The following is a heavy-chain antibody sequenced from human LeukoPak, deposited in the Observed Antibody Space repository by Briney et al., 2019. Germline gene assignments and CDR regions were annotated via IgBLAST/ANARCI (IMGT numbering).Heavy chain of an antibody. J-gene: IGHJ4*02. Sequence: PGGSLRLSCAASGFTFSSYAMSWVRQAPGKGLEWVSGISGSGGSTYYADSVKGRFTISRDNSKNTLYLQMNSLRAEDTAVYYCAKDRYYGSGSYYPQYYFDYWGQGTQVTVSS. D-gene: IGHD3-10*01. CDR2: ISGSGGST. CDR1: GFTFSSYA. CDR3: AKDRYYGSGSYYPQYYFDY. V-gene: IGHV3-23*01.